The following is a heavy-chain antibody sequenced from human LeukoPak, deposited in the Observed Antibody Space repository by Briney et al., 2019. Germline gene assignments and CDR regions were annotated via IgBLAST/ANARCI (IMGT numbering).Heavy chain of an antibody. Sequence: GGSLRLSCAASGFTFSNYAMSWVRQAPGKGPEWVSIISASGGTTYYAGSVKGRFTFSRDNSKNTLFLQMNSLRAEDTAVYYCAKGAVTNTRSFDYWGQGTLVTVSS. CDR1: GFTFSNYA. D-gene: IGHD4-17*01. V-gene: IGHV3-23*01. J-gene: IGHJ4*02. CDR2: ISASGGTT. CDR3: AKGAVTNTRSFDY.